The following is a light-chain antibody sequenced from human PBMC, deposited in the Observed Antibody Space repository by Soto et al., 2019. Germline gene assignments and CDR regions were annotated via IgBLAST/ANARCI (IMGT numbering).Light chain of an antibody. Sequence: DIQLTQSPSFLSASVGDRVTITCRASQGISSYLAWYQQKPGKAPKLLIYAASTLPSGGPSRFSGSGSGTAITLTMSLLQPEDLATYCCTPLNRYQPITFGQGTKLDIK. CDR3: TPLNRYQPIT. J-gene: IGKJ2*01. CDR2: AAS. CDR1: QGISSY. V-gene: IGKV1-9*01.